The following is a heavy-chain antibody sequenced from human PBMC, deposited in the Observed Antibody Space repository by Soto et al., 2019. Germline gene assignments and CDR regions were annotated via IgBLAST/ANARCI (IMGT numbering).Heavy chain of an antibody. Sequence: TLSLPCTVSGGSISSGGYYWSWIRQHPGKGLEWIGYIYYSGSTYYNPSLKSRVTISVDTSKNQFSLKLSSVTAADTAVYYCARSETSRNAFDIWGQGTTVTVSS. CDR2: IYYSGST. V-gene: IGHV4-31*03. J-gene: IGHJ3*02. CDR3: ARSETSRNAFDI. CDR1: GGSISSGGYY.